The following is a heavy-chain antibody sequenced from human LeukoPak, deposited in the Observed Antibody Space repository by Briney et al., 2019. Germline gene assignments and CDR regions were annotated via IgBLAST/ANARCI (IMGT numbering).Heavy chain of an antibody. CDR3: ARENDFGDY. CDR2: ISTYNGNT. V-gene: IGHV1-18*01. CDR1: GYTFTGYG. D-gene: IGHD3-3*01. J-gene: IGHJ4*02. Sequence: ASMKVSCKASGYTFTGYGISWVRQAPGQGLEWMAWISTYNGNTKYAQNLQGRVTLTTDTSTDTAYMELRSLRSDDTAVYYCARENDFGDYWGQGTLVTVSS.